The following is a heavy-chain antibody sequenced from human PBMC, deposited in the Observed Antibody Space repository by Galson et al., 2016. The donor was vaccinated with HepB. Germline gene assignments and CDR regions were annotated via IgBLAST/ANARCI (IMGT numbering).Heavy chain of an antibody. D-gene: IGHD2-2*01. J-gene: IGHJ4*02. CDR1: GYTFTSYY. CDR2: INPSGGST. Sequence: SVKVSCKASGYTFTSYYIHWVRQAPGQGLEWMGIINPSGGSTSYAQKFQGRIAMTRDTSTSIVYMELSSLRSEDSAVYYCAREGSVTSFFDSWGQGAVVTVSS. CDR3: AREGSVTSFFDS. V-gene: IGHV1-46*01.